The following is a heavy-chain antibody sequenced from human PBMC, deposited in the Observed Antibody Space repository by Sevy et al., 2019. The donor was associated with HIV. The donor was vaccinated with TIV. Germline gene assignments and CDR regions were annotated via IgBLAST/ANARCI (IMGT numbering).Heavy chain of an antibody. CDR3: ARAGIAVAGRENYFDY. Sequence: SETLSLTCAVSGGSISSSNWWSWVRQPPGKGLEWIGEIYRSGSTNYNPSLKSRVTISVDKSKNQFSRKLSSVTAADTAVYYCARAGIAVAGRENYFDYWGQGTLVTVSS. J-gene: IGHJ4*02. CDR2: IYRSGST. CDR1: GGSISSSNW. V-gene: IGHV4-4*02. D-gene: IGHD6-19*01.